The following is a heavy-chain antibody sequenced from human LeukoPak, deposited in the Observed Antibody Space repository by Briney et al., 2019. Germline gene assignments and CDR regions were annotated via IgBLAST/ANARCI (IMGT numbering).Heavy chain of an antibody. Sequence: SETLSLTCAVYGGSFSGYYWSWIRQPPGKGLEWIGEINHSGSTNYNPSLKSRVTISVDTSKNQFSLKLGSVTAADTAVYYCARSGYSYGLDYWGQGTLVTVSS. CDR1: GGSFSGYY. V-gene: IGHV4-34*01. J-gene: IGHJ4*02. CDR2: INHSGST. CDR3: ARSGYSYGLDY. D-gene: IGHD5-18*01.